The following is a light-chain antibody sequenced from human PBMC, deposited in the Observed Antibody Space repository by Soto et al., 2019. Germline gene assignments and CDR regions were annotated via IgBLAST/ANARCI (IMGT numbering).Light chain of an antibody. V-gene: IGLV4-60*02. J-gene: IGLJ3*02. CDR3: ETWYSNTHKV. CDR1: SGHNTYI. Sequence: QSVLTQSSSASASLGSSVKLTCILSSGHNTYIIAWHQQQPWKAPRFLMTLDRSGSYNRGSGVPDRFSGSSSGADRYLTISNLQLEDEGDYCCETWYSNTHKVFGGGTKLTVL. CDR2: LDRSGSY.